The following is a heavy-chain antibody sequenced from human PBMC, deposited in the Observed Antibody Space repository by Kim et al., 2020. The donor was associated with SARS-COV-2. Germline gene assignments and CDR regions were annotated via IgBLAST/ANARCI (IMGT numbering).Heavy chain of an antibody. D-gene: IGHD2-15*01. CDR3: TSGYCSGGTCYPQFDP. Sequence: SVKGRCTISRDDSENTAYLQMNSLKAEDTAVYYCTSGYCSGGTCYPQFDPWGQGTLVTVSS. V-gene: IGHV3-73*01. J-gene: IGHJ5*02.